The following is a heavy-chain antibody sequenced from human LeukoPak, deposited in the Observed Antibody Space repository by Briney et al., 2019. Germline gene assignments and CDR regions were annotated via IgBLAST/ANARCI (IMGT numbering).Heavy chain of an antibody. CDR2: IYYSGST. D-gene: IGHD6-13*01. CDR1: GGSISSYY. Sequence: SETLSLTCTVSGGSISSYYWSWIRQPPGKGLEWIGYIYYSGSTNYNPSLKSRVTISVETSKNQFSLKLSSVAAADTAVYYCARGRYSSSRALRYFDLWGRGTLVTVSS. CDR3: ARGRYSSSRALRYFDL. V-gene: IGHV4-59*12. J-gene: IGHJ2*01.